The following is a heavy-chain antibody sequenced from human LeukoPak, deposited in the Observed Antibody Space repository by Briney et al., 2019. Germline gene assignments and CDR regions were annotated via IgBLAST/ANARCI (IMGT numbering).Heavy chain of an antibody. CDR3: ARRGSGWYYFDY. V-gene: IGHV4-39*01. J-gene: IGHJ4*02. CDR2: IYYSGST. Sequence: SETLSLTCTVSGGSIGSSSYYWGWIRQPPGKGLEWIGSIYYSGSTYYNPSLKSRVTISVDTSKNQFSLKLSSVTAADTAVYYCARRGSGWYYFDYWGQGTLVTVSS. D-gene: IGHD6-19*01. CDR1: GGSIGSSSYY.